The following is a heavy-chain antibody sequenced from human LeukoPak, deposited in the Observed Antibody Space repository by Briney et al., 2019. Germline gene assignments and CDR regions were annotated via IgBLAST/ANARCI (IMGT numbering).Heavy chain of an antibody. Sequence: GGSLRLSCAASGFTFDDYAMHWVRQAPGKGLEWVSGISWNSGSIGYADSVKGRFTVSRDNAKNSLYLQMNSLRAEDMALYYCAKGYCGSTSCHFAYWGQGTMVTVSS. V-gene: IGHV3-9*03. J-gene: IGHJ4*02. CDR1: GFTFDDYA. CDR3: AKGYCGSTSCHFAY. D-gene: IGHD2-2*01. CDR2: ISWNSGSI.